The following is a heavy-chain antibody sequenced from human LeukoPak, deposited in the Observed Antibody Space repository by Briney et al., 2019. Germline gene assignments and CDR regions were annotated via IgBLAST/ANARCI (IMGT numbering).Heavy chain of an antibody. CDR3: ARVVDTAMVNGLGY. V-gene: IGHV3-21*01. Sequence: GSLRLSCAASGFTFSSYSMNWVRQAPGKGLEWVSSISSSSSYIYYADSVKGRFTISRDDAKNSLYLQMNSLRAEDTAVYYCARVVDTAMVNGLGYWGQGTLVTVSS. J-gene: IGHJ4*02. CDR2: ISSSSSYI. D-gene: IGHD5-18*01. CDR1: GFTFSSYS.